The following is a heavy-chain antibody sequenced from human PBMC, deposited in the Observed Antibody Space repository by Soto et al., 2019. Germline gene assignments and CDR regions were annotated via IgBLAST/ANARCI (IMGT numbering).Heavy chain of an antibody. CDR2: ISWNSGSI. D-gene: IGHD3-3*01. CDR1: GFTFDDYA. V-gene: IGHV3-9*01. J-gene: IGHJ6*03. Sequence: GGSLRLSCAASGFTFDDYAMHWVRQAPGKGLEWVSGISWNSGSIGYADSVKGRFTISRDNAKNSLYLQMNSLRAEDTALYYCAKTTSYDFWSGKGYYYYMDVWGKGTTVTVSS. CDR3: AKTTSYDFWSGKGYYYYMDV.